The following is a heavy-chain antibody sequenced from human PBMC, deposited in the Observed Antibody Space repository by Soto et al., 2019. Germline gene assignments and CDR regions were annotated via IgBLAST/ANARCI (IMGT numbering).Heavy chain of an antibody. Sequence: QVQLQESGPGLVKPSQTLSLTCTVSGGSISSGGYYWSWIRQHPGKGLEWIGYIYYSGSTYYNPSLKSRVTISVGTSKNQFSLKLSSVTAADTAVYYCARADESSSWYGLNGGGQFDYWGQGTLVTVSS. CDR3: ARADESSSWYGLNGGGQFDY. V-gene: IGHV4-31*03. CDR2: IYYSGST. CDR1: GGSISSGGYY. J-gene: IGHJ4*02. D-gene: IGHD6-13*01.